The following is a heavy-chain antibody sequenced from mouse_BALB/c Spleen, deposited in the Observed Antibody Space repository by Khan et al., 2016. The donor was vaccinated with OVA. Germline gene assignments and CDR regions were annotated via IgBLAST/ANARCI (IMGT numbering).Heavy chain of an antibody. Sequence: QVQLQQSGPELVKPGASVEMSCKASGYTFTDFLISWLKQRPGQGLEWIGEIYPGSGYIYYNEKFKGKATLTSDKSSNTAYMQLSSLTSEDSAVYFCARAGYGGFAHWGQGTLVTVSA. CDR1: GYTFTDFL. V-gene: IGHV1-77*01. J-gene: IGHJ3*01. D-gene: IGHD3-2*02. CDR3: ARAGYGGFAH. CDR2: IYPGSGYI.